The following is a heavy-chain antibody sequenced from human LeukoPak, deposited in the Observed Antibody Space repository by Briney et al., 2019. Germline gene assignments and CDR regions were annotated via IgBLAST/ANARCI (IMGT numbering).Heavy chain of an antibody. J-gene: IGHJ4*02. D-gene: IGHD6-13*01. CDR1: DFTFSDYG. CDR2: IRFDGGNE. V-gene: IGHV3-30*02. Sequence: PGGSLRLSCAASDFTFSDYGMHWVRQAPGKGLEWVAFIRFDGGNEIYGDSVKGRFTISRDDSKHTLYLQMNSLSGEDTPVYFCAKAGYSTSWYYLDFWGQGTLVTVSS. CDR3: AKAGYSTSWYYLDF.